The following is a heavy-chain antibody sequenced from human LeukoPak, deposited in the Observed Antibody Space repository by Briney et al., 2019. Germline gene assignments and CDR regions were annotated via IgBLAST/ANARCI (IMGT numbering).Heavy chain of an antibody. Sequence: ASVKVSCKASGYTFTSYGISWVRQAPGQGLEWMGWISAYNGNTNYAQKLQGRVAMTTDTSTSTAYMELRSLRSDDTAVYYCASIISSGYYGPWGQGTLVTVSS. CDR1: GYTFTSYG. J-gene: IGHJ5*02. D-gene: IGHD3-22*01. V-gene: IGHV1-18*01. CDR3: ASIISSGYYGP. CDR2: ISAYNGNT.